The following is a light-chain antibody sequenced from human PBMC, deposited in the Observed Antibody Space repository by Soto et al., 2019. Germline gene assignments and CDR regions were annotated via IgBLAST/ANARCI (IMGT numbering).Light chain of an antibody. Sequence: QSALTQPACVSGSHGQSITISCTGTRSDVGSYNLVSWYQQHPGKAPKLMIYEGSKRPSGVSNRFSGSKSGNTASLTISGLQAEDEADYYCCSYAGSSTFAVFGGGTQLTVL. CDR1: RSDVGSYNL. V-gene: IGLV2-23*03. J-gene: IGLJ7*01. CDR3: CSYAGSSTFAV. CDR2: EGS.